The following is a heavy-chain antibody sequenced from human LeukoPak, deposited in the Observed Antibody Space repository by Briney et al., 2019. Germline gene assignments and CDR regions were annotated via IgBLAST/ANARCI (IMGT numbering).Heavy chain of an antibody. CDR1: GFTFSSYW. CDR3: ARISYDSSGYYDY. J-gene: IGHJ4*02. V-gene: IGHV3-74*03. CDR2: IDSGGNIT. D-gene: IGHD3-22*01. Sequence: GGSLRLSCAASGFTFSSYWIHWVRQAPGKGLVWVSRIDSGGNITTYADSVKGRFTISRDNTKNTLYLQMNSLRAEDTAVYYCARISYDSSGYYDYWGQGTLVTVSS.